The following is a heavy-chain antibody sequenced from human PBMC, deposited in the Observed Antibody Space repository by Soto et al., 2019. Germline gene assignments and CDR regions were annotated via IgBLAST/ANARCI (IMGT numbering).Heavy chain of an antibody. CDR1: AFTFRNFP. CDR2: ISGSGGTT. CDR3: AKRSRSWYYFDY. Sequence: GGSLRLSCAASAFTFRNFPMNWVRRAPGKGLEWVSAISGSGGTTYYTDSVKGRFTISRDNSKNTLYLQMNSLRAEDTAVYYCAKRSRSWYYFDYWGQGTLVTVSS. D-gene: IGHD6-13*01. V-gene: IGHV3-23*01. J-gene: IGHJ4*02.